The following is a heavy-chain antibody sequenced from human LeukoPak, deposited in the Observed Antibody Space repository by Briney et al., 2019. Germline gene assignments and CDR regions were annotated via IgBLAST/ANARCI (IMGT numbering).Heavy chain of an antibody. D-gene: IGHD3-3*01. V-gene: IGHV3-23*01. J-gene: IGHJ4*02. CDR1: GITFSSYA. CDR3: AKSIWSGYSSFDY. Sequence: GGSLRLSCAASGITFSSYAMSWVRQAPGKGLEWVSVISGSGGSTYNADSVKGRFTISRDNSKNTLYLQMNSLRAEDTAVYYCAKSIWSGYSSFDYWGQGTLVTVSS. CDR2: ISGSGGST.